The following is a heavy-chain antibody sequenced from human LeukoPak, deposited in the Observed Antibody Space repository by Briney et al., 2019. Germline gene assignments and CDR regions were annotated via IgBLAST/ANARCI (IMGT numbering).Heavy chain of an antibody. CDR1: GFTLRTYW. CDR2: INGEGSRI. Sequence: GGSLRLSCAVTGFTLRTYWIHWVRHSPGRGLEWVARINGEGSRISYADSVRGRFTISRDNAKNTAYLQMNSLRAEDTALYYCTRDPGYYYGMDVWGQGTTVVVSS. CDR3: TRDPGYYYGMDV. V-gene: IGHV3-74*01. J-gene: IGHJ6*02.